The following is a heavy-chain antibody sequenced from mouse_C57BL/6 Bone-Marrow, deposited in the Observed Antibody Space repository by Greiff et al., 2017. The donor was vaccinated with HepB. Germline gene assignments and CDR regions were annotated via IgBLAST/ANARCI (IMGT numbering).Heavy chain of an antibody. CDR1: GFTFSSYG. Sequence: EVKLVESGGDLVKPGGSLKLSCAASGFTFSSYGMSWVRQTPDKRLEWVATISSGGSYTYYPASVKGRFTISRDNAKNTLYLQMSSLKSEDTAMYYCARHTTVVPYYYAMDYWGQGTSVTVSS. CDR2: ISSGGSYT. CDR3: ARHTTVVPYYYAMDY. D-gene: IGHD1-1*01. J-gene: IGHJ4*01. V-gene: IGHV5-6*01.